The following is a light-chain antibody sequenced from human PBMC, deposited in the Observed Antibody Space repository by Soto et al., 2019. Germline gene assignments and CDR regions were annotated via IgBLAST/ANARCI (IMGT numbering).Light chain of an antibody. V-gene: IGKV3-15*01. CDR2: GAS. CDR3: QQYNNWPPLT. CDR1: QSVSSN. J-gene: IGKJ4*01. Sequence: EIVLTQSPGTLSLSPGERATLSCRASQSVSSNLAWYQQKPGQAPRLLIYGASTRATGIPARFSGSGSGTEFTLTISSLQSEDFAVYYCQQYNNWPPLTFGGETKVEIK.